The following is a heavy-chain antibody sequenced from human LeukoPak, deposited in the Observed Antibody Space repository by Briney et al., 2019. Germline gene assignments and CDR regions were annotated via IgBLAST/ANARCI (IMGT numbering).Heavy chain of an antibody. V-gene: IGHV3-53*01. J-gene: IGHJ4*02. CDR3: AREPPYSSGWYDY. Sequence: GGSLRLSYAASGFTVSSNYMSWVRQAPGKGLEWVSVIYSGGSTYYADSVKGRFTISRDNSKNTLYLQMNSLRAEDTAVYYCAREPPYSSGWYDYWGQGTLVTVSS. D-gene: IGHD6-19*01. CDR2: IYSGGST. CDR1: GFTVSSNY.